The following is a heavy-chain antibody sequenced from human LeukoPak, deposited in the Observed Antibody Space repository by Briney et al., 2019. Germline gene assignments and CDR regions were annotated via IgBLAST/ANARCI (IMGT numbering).Heavy chain of an antibody. CDR3: AKGNYYDLYYYYYMDV. D-gene: IGHD3-22*01. CDR2: ISGSGGST. J-gene: IGHJ6*03. CDR1: GFSVSDNS. Sequence: GGSLRLSCTVSGFSVSDNSMSWVRQAPGKGLEWVSAISGSGGSTYYADSVKGRFTISRDNSKNTLYLQMNSLRAEDTAVYYCAKGNYYDLYYYYYMDVWGKGTTVTVSS. V-gene: IGHV3-23*01.